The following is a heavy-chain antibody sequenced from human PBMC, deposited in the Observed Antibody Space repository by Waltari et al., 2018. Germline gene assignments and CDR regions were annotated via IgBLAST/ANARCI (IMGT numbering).Heavy chain of an antibody. J-gene: IGHJ4*02. CDR1: VYTFTDYY. CDR3: ATGASVDY. V-gene: IGHV1-69-2*01. D-gene: IGHD6-19*01. Sequence: VQLVQSGAEVKKPGASVKVSCTASVYTFTDYYMHWVQQAPGKGLEWMGRVDPEDGETIYAEKFQGRVTITADTSTDTAYMELSSLRSEDTAVYYCATGASVDYWGQGTLVTVSS. CDR2: VDPEDGET.